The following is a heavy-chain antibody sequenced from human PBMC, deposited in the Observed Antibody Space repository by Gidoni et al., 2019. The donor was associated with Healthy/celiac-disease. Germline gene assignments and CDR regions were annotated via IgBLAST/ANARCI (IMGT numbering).Heavy chain of an antibody. D-gene: IGHD5-12*01. CDR1: GGSISSSSYY. V-gene: IGHV4-39*01. CDR3: ARLLSGYGTTNFDY. J-gene: IGHJ4*02. CDR2: IYYSGST. Sequence: QLQLQESGPGLVTPSETLSLTCPVSGGSISSSSYYWGWIRRPPGKGLEWLGMIYYSGSTYYNPALKSRVTISVDTSKNQYSLKLSSVTAADTAVYYCARLLSGYGTTNFDYWGQGTLVTVSA.